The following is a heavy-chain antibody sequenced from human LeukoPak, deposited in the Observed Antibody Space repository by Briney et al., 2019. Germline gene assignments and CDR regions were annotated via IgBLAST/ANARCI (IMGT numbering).Heavy chain of an antibody. CDR1: GGTFSSYA. Sequence: SVKVSCKASGGTFSSYAISWVRQAPGQGLEWMGRIIPILGIANYAQKFQGRVTMTRDTSTSTVYMELSSLRSEDTAVYYCARSWYDILTGYYNPHYYFDYWGQGTLVTVSS. V-gene: IGHV1-69*04. CDR2: IIPILGIA. CDR3: ARSWYDILTGYYNPHYYFDY. D-gene: IGHD3-9*01. J-gene: IGHJ4*02.